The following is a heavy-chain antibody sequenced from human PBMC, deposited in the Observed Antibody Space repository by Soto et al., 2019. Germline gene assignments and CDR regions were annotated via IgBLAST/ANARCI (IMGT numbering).Heavy chain of an antibody. D-gene: IGHD6-19*01. CDR1: GGTIRSPDW. J-gene: IGHJ5*02. CDR3: ARGRGRYSSGWSWFDP. V-gene: IGHV4-4*02. Sequence: NPSATLSLTCVVSGGTIRSPDWWSWVRQPPGNGLEWIGEIFQSVSTNYTPSLESRVTISVDKSKNQFSLTLTSVTAADTAVYFCARGRGRYSSGWSWFDPWGQGILVTAPQ. CDR2: IFQSVST.